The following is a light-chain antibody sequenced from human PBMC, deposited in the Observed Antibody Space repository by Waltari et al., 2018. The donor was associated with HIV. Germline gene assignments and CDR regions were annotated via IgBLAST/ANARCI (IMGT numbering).Light chain of an antibody. CDR1: RSDVGSYNL. J-gene: IGLJ2*01. V-gene: IGLV2-23*02. CDR2: EVS. CDR3: CSYAGSSTLV. Sequence: SALTQPASVSGSPGQSITISCTGTRSDVGSYNLVSWYQQHPGKAPKLMIYEVSKRPSGVSNRFSGSKSGNTASLTISGLQAEDEAYYYCCSYAGSSTLVFGGGTKLTVL.